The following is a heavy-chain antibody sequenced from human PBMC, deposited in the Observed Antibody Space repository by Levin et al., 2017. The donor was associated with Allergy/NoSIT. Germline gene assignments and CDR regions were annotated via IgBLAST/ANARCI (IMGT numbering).Heavy chain of an antibody. J-gene: IGHJ3*02. D-gene: IGHD3-10*01. CDR1: GFTFSDYY. CDR2: ISGSSSYT. CDR3: ARPIWFGELSRAFDI. V-gene: IGHV3-11*03. Sequence: LGESLKISCAASGFTFSDYYMSWIRQAPGKGLEWVSYISGSSSYTKYADSVKGRFTISRDNAKNSLYLQMNNLRAEDTAVYYCARPIWFGELSRAFDIWGQGTMVTVSS.